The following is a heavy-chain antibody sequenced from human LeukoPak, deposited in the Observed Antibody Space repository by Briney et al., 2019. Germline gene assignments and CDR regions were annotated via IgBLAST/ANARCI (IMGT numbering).Heavy chain of an antibody. J-gene: IGHJ4*02. V-gene: IGHV3-43*01. CDR2: ISWDGGST. CDR1: GFTFDDYT. CDR3: AKDRGGGSYSSSWYGWYFGY. D-gene: IGHD6-13*01. Sequence: PGGSLRLSCAASGFTFDDYTMHWVRQVPGKGLEWVPLISWDGGSTYYADSVKGRFTISRDNSKNSLYLQMNSLRTEDTALYYCAKDRGGGSYSSSWYGWYFGYWGQGTLVTVSS.